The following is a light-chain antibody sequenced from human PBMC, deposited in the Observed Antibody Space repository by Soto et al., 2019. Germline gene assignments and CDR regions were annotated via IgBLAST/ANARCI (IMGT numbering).Light chain of an antibody. J-gene: IGLJ2*01. CDR3: QVWDRNSDVV. CDR1: YIGSRS. Sequence: SYELTQPPSVSVAPGQTARITCGGNYIGSRSVHWYRQKPGQASVLVVYDDSDRPSGIPERFSGSKSENTATLTISRVEDGDEADFYCQVWDRNSDVVFGGGTKLTVL. V-gene: IGLV3-21*02. CDR2: DDS.